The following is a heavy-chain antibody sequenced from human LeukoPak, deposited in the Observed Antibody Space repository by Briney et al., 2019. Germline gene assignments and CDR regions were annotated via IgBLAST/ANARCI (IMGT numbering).Heavy chain of an antibody. D-gene: IGHD5-24*01. CDR3: ATVSRQRWLQLPSDY. CDR1: GYTLTELS. J-gene: IGHJ4*02. V-gene: IGHV1-24*01. CDR2: FDPEDGET. Sequence: GASVKVSRKVSGYTLTELSMHWVRQAPGKGLEWMGGFDPEDGETIYAQKFQGRVTMTEDTSTDTAYMELSSLRSEDTAVYYCATVSRQRWLQLPSDYWGQGTLVTVSS.